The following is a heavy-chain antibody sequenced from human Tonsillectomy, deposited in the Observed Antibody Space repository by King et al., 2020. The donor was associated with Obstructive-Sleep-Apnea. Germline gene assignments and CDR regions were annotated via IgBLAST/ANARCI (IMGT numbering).Heavy chain of an antibody. V-gene: IGHV3-23*04. CDR1: GFSFSGQA. Sequence: VQLVESGGGLVQPGGSLRLSFAASGFSFSGQAMTWVRQGPGKGLEWLSSISGSAASTYYADSVKGRFTISRDNSKNTLYLQMNGLRAEDTAVYYCANLGYGADYWGQGTLVTVSS. CDR3: ANLGYGADY. CDR2: ISGSAAST. D-gene: IGHD2-15*01. J-gene: IGHJ4*02.